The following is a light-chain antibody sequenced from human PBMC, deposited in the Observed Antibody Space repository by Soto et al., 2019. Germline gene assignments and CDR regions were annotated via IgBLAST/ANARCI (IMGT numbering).Light chain of an antibody. J-gene: IGKJ1*01. CDR2: DAS. V-gene: IGKV1-5*01. Sequence: DIQVTQAPSALSASVGGRAPSARGARQPIRTWLAWYPEKPGKAPQLLIYDASSLEGGVTSRFSGSGSGTELTLTISSLQPDGFATYSCHQPTYYRPTFGQGTKV. CDR3: HQPTYYRPT. CDR1: QPIRTW.